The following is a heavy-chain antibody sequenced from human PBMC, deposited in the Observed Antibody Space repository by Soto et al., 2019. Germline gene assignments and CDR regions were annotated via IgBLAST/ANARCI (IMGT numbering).Heavy chain of an antibody. D-gene: IGHD3-10*01. CDR3: ARDDLYLGSLSLPFDY. V-gene: IGHV3-48*02. Sequence: EVYLVESGGGLVQPGGSLRLSCAASGFTFSSYSVNWVRQAPGKGLEWISYISSGGTIYYADSVKGRFTISRDNAKNSLFLQMHSLRDDVTAVYYCARDDLYLGSLSLPFDYWGRGTLVTVSS. CDR1: GFTFSSYS. CDR2: ISSGGTI. J-gene: IGHJ4*02.